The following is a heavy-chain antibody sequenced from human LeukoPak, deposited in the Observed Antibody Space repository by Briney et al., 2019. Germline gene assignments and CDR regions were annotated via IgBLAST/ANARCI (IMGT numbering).Heavy chain of an antibody. CDR3: AKGSASPSSSGWPDC. D-gene: IGHD6-19*01. V-gene: IGHV3-23*01. J-gene: IGHJ4*02. Sequence: GGSLRLSCAASGFSFSSHGMSWVRQAPGKGLEWVSGIIGGAGSTYYADSAKGRFTISGDNSKNTLFLQMNSLRAGDTAVYYCAKGSASPSSSGWPDCWGQGTLVTVSS. CDR2: IIGGAGST. CDR1: GFSFSSHG.